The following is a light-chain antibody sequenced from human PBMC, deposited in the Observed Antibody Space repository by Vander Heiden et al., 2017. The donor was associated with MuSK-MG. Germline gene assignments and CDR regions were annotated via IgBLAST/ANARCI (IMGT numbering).Light chain of an antibody. V-gene: IGLV2-14*03. CDR2: DVT. CDR3: CSYRSGNTWV. J-gene: IGLJ3*02. CDR1: SSDVGGYKY. Sequence: QSALTQPASVSGSPAQSITISCTGTSSDVGGYKYVSWYQQHPGKAPKLIIYDVTNRPSGVASRFSGSKSGNTASLTISGLQAEDDADYYCCSYRSGNTWVFGGGTKLTVL.